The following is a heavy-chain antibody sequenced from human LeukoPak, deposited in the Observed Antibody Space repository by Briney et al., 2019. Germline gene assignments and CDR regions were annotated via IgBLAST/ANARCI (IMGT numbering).Heavy chain of an antibody. Sequence: PGGSLRLSCAASGFTFSSNYMSWVRQAPGKGLEWISVIYSGGSTYYADSVKGRFTISRDNSKNTLYLQMNSLRAEDTAVYYCARDDIAVAGRDYWGQGTLVTVSS. J-gene: IGHJ4*02. V-gene: IGHV3-66*01. CDR1: GFTFSSNY. CDR2: IYSGGST. CDR3: ARDDIAVAGRDY. D-gene: IGHD6-19*01.